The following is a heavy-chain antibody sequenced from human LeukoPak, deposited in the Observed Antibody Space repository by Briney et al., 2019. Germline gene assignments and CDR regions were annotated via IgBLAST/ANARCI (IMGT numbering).Heavy chain of an antibody. CDR2: ISAYNGNT. V-gene: IGHV1-18*01. J-gene: IGHJ3*02. CDR3: ARVPAEEDAFDI. Sequence: ASVKVSCKASGYTFTSYGISWVRQAPGQGLEWMGWISAYNGNTNYAQKLQGRVTMTTDTSTSTAYMELRSLRPDDTAVYYCARVPAEEDAFDIWGQGTMVTVSS. CDR1: GYTFTSYG. D-gene: IGHD1-14*01.